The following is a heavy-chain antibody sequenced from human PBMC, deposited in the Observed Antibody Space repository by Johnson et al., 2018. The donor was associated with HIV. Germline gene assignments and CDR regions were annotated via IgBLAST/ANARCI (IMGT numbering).Heavy chain of an antibody. CDR1: GFTFSSYA. CDR3: AKDRSAHMTMLLEVVADAFDI. V-gene: IGHV3-30*04. D-gene: IGHD4/OR15-4a*01. J-gene: IGHJ3*02. Sequence: QVQLVESGGGVVQPGRSLRLSCAASGFTFSSYAMHWVRQAPGKGLEWVAVISYDGSNKYYADSVKGRFTISSDNSKNTLYLQMNSLRAEDTAVYYCAKDRSAHMTMLLEVVADAFDIWGQGTMVTVSS. CDR2: ISYDGSNK.